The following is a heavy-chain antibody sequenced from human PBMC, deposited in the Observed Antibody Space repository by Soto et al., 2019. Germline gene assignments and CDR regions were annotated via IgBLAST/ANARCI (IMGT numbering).Heavy chain of an antibody. CDR1: GGSISSGGYY. Sequence: QVQLQESGPGLVKPSQTLSLTCTVSGGSISSGGYYWSWIRQHPGKGLEWIGYIYYSGSTYYNPSLKSRVTISGDTSKNEFSLKLSSVTDADTDVYYCARWKAAAGTRYYFDYWGQGTLVTVSS. D-gene: IGHD6-13*01. J-gene: IGHJ4*02. CDR2: IYYSGST. V-gene: IGHV4-31*03. CDR3: ARWKAAAGTRYYFDY.